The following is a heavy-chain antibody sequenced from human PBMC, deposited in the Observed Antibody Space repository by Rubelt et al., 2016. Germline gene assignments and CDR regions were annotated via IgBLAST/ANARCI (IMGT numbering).Heavy chain of an antibody. D-gene: IGHD6-19*01. CDR2: INAGNGNT. CDR1: GYTFTSYA. V-gene: IGHV1-3*01. Sequence: QVQLVQSGAEVKKPGASVKVSCKASGYTFTSYAMHWVRQAPGQRLEWMGWINAGNGNTKYSQKFPVRVPITRDTSASSAYMRLSSLRSEDTAVYYCARVIWGSGWSNNWFDPWGQGTLVTVSS. CDR3: ARVIWGSGWSNNWFDP. J-gene: IGHJ5*02.